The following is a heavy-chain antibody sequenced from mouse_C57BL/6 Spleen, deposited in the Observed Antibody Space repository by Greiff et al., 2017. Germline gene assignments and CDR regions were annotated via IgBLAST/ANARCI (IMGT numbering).Heavy chain of an antibody. J-gene: IGHJ2*01. CDR3: SRGTTVVAPFDD. CDR1: GFTFSSYA. Sequence: EVHLVESGGGLVKPGGSLKLSCAASGFTFSSYAMSWVRQTPEKRLEWVATISEGGSYTYYPKNVKGRFTISRDNAKNNLYLQMRHLKSEDTAMYYCSRGTTVVAPFDDWGQGTTLTVSS. D-gene: IGHD1-1*01. CDR2: ISEGGSYT. V-gene: IGHV5-4*01.